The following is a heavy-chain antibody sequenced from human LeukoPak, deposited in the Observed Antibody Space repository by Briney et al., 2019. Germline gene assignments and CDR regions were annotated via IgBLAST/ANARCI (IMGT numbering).Heavy chain of an antibody. CDR3: ARAIWSYMDV. D-gene: IGHD1-1*01. J-gene: IGHJ6*03. CDR1: GGSFSGYY. V-gene: IGHV4-34*01. Sequence: SETLSLTCAVYGGSFSGYYWSWIRQPPGKGLEWIGEINHSGSTNYNPSLKSRVTISVDTSKNQFSLKLSSVTAADTAVYYCARAIWSYMDVLGKGTTVTVFS. CDR2: INHSGST.